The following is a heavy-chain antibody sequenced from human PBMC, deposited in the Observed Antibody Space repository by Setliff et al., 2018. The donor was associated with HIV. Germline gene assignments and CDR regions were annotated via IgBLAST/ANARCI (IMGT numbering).Heavy chain of an antibody. V-gene: IGHV4-34*01. CDR3: ARSRVWADAGRYFDS. CDR1: GGSFSGHY. CDR2: INHNGNT. J-gene: IGHJ4*02. D-gene: IGHD7-27*01. Sequence: SLTCAVYGGSFSGHYWNWIRQSPGKGLEWIGEINHNGNTNNNPSLKSRVSVSVDTSKNQFSLRLTSVTAADTAVYYCARSRVWADAGRYFDSWGQGTLVTVSS.